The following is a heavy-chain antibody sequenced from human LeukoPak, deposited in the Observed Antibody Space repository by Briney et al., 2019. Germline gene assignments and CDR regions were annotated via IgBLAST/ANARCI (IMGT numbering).Heavy chain of an antibody. D-gene: IGHD2-15*01. CDR2: ISGSGGST. CDR3: AKGPQYCSGGSCCQADY. V-gene: IGHV3-23*01. CDR1: GFTFSSYA. J-gene: IGHJ4*02. Sequence: GGSLRLSCAASGFTFSSYAMSWVRQAPGKGLEWVSAISGSGGSTYYADSVKGRFTISRGNSKNTLYLQMNSLRAEDTAVYYCAKGPQYCSGGSCCQADYWGQGTLVTVSS.